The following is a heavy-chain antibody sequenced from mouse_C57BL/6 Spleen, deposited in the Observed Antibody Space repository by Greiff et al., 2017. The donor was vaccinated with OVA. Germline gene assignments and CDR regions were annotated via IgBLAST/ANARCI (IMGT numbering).Heavy chain of an antibody. CDR3: ARAGLYGSSPWFAY. J-gene: IGHJ3*01. CDR1: GYTFTSYW. CDR2: IDPSDSET. V-gene: IGHV1-52*01. D-gene: IGHD1-1*01. Sequence: VQLQQPGAELVRPGSSVKLSCKASGYTFTSYWMHWVKQRPIQGLEWIGNIDPSDSETHYNQKFKDKATLTVDKSSSTAYMQLSSLTSEDSAVYYGARAGLYGSSPWFAYWGQGTLVTVSA.